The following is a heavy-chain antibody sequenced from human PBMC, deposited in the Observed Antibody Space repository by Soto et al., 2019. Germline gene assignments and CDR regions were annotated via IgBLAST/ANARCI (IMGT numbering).Heavy chain of an antibody. J-gene: IGHJ1*01. Sequence: EVQVVESGGDLVQPGGSLRLSCAVSGFTGSYMTWVRQAPGKGLEWVSFIHSDGNTFYADTVKGRFTISGDKSKNTVSLQMNSLGAEDTAVYYCATGMDNAKIHHWGQGTLVTVSS. CDR1: GFTGSY. CDR3: ATGMDNAKIHH. CDR2: IHSDGNT. V-gene: IGHV3-66*01. D-gene: IGHD1-1*01.